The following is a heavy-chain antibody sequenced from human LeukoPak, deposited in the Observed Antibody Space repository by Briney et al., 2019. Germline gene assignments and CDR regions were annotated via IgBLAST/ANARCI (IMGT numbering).Heavy chain of an antibody. V-gene: IGHV3-64D*09. CDR2: ISSNGGTT. CDR3: VRDPAAYYYDSTFDY. Sequence: GGSLRLSCSASGFTFSNHAMHWVRQAPGKELEFFAAISSNGGTTYHADSVEGRFAISRDNSKNTLFLQMTFLRIEDTAVYYCVRDPAAYYYDSTFDYWGQGTLVTVSA. D-gene: IGHD3-22*01. CDR1: GFTFSNHA. J-gene: IGHJ4*02.